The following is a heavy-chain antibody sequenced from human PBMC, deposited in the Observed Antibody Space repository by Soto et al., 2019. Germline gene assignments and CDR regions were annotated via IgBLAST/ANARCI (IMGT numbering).Heavy chain of an antibody. V-gene: IGHV1-69*01. Sequence: QVQLVQAGAEVKKPGSSVKVSCKASGSTFSAYAINWVRQAPGQGLEWMGGIIASFGTANYAQKFQGRVTISADESTSTAYMELSSLRSEDTAVYYCARDRGAVWGQGTLVTVSS. CDR2: IIASFGTA. J-gene: IGHJ4*02. CDR3: ARDRGAV. CDR1: GSTFSAYA. D-gene: IGHD3-10*01.